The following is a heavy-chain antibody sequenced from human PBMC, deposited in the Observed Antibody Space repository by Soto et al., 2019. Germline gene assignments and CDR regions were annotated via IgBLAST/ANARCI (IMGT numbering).Heavy chain of an antibody. V-gene: IGHV1-18*01. Sequence: QVQLVQSGAEVKKPGASVKVSCKASGYTFTSYGISWVRQAPGQGLEWMGWISAYNGNTNYAQKLQGRVTMTTDTSTSTAYMVLRSLRSDDTAVYYCAREGRGCSGGSCSRGWFDPWGQGTLVTVSS. CDR3: AREGRGCSGGSCSRGWFDP. CDR2: ISAYNGNT. CDR1: GYTFTSYG. J-gene: IGHJ5*02. D-gene: IGHD2-15*01.